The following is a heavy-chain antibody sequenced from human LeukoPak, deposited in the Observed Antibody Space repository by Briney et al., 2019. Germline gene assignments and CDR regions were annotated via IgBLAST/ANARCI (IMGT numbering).Heavy chain of an antibody. CDR2: ISGSGGST. Sequence: GGSLRLSCAASGLTFSSYAMSWVRQAPGKGLEWVSAISGSGGSTYYADSVKGRFTISRDNSKNTLYLQMNSLRAGDTAVYYCAKDFIRESNWFDPWGQGTLVTVSS. D-gene: IGHD3-10*01. V-gene: IGHV3-23*01. CDR3: AKDFIRESNWFDP. CDR1: GLTFSSYA. J-gene: IGHJ5*02.